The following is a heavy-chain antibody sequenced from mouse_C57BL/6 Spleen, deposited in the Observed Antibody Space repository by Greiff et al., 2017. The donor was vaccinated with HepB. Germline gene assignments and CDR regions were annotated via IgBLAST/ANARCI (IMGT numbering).Heavy chain of an antibody. V-gene: IGHV1-22*01. Sequence: VQLQQSGPELVKPGASVKMSCKASGYTFTDYNMHWVKQSHGKSLEWIGYINPNNGGTSYNQKFKGKATLTVNKSSSTAYMELRSLTSEDSAVYYCAPSYDYDDAWFAYWGQGTLVTVSA. CDR3: APSYDYDDAWFAY. CDR2: INPNNGGT. D-gene: IGHD2-4*01. CDR1: GYTFTDYN. J-gene: IGHJ3*01.